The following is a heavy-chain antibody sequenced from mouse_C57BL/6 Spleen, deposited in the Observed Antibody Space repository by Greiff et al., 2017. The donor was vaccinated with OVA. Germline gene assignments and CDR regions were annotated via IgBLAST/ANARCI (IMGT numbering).Heavy chain of an antibody. CDR1: GYTFTSYW. J-gene: IGHJ3*01. CDR3: AREERLYDYDGFAY. Sequence: QVQLQQSGAELVMPGASVKLSCKASGYTFTSYWMHWVKQRPGQGLEWIGEIDPSDSYTNYNQKFKGKSTLTVDKSSSTAYMQLSSLTSEDSAVYYCAREERLYDYDGFAYWGQGTLVTVSA. CDR2: IDPSDSYT. D-gene: IGHD2-4*01. V-gene: IGHV1-69*01.